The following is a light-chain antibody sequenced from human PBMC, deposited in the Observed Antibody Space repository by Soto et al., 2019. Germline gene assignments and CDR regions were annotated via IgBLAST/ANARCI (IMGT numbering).Light chain of an antibody. V-gene: IGKV1-5*01. CDR3: QQYNSYSLTWT. CDR2: DAS. J-gene: IGKJ1*01. CDR1: QSISSW. Sequence: QMTQSPSTLSASVGDRVTITCRASQSISSWLAWYQQKPGKAPKLLIYDASSLESGVPSRFSGSGSGTEFTLTISSLQPDDFATYYCQQYNSYSLTWTFGQGTKVDIK.